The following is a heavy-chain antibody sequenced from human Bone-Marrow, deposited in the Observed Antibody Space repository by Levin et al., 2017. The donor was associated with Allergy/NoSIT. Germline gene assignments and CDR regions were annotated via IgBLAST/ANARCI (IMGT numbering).Heavy chain of an antibody. CDR3: ARSRRCSDTTCYAYPRP. J-gene: IGHJ4*02. D-gene: IGHD2-2*01. CDR1: GGSFSSNNW. V-gene: IGHV4-4*02. Sequence: ASETLSLTCAVSGGSFSSNNWWIWVRQPPGKGLEWIGEISHSGSTTYKPSLQSRVTISVDKSKNLLSLKVRSVTAADTAVYYCARSRRCSDTTCYAYPRPWGQGTLVTVSS. CDR2: ISHSGST.